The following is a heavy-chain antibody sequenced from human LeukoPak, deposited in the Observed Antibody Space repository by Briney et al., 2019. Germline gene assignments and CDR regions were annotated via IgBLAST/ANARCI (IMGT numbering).Heavy chain of an antibody. CDR1: GYTFTGYY. D-gene: IGHD4-23*01. V-gene: IGHV1-2*02. CDR2: INPNSGGT. J-gene: IGHJ6*03. CDR3: ARDQRVTAVSLHYYYYYMDV. Sequence: ASVKVSCKASGYTFTGYYMHWVRQAPGQGLEWMGWINPNSGGTNYAQKFQGRVTMTRDTSISTAYMELSRLRSDDTAVYYCARDQRVTAVSLHYYYYYMDVWGKGTTVTASS.